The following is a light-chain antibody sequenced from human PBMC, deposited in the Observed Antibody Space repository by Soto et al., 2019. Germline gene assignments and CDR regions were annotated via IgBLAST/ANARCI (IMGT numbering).Light chain of an antibody. CDR2: GAS. Sequence: EIVLTQSPATLSVSPGERATLSCRASQSVSSNLAWYQQKPGQAPRLLVYGASVRATGIPARFSGSGSGTEFILSNSGLQSEDFAVYYCQQYNNWYTFGQGTKLEIK. V-gene: IGKV3-15*01. CDR1: QSVSSN. CDR3: QQYNNWYT. J-gene: IGKJ2*01.